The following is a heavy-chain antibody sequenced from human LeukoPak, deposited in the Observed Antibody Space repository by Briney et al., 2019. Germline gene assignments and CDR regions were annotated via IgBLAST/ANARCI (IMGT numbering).Heavy chain of an antibody. CDR1: GGSFSGYY. CDR3: VRGGGYSYGFHYYYGMDV. V-gene: IGHV4-34*01. D-gene: IGHD5-18*01. J-gene: IGHJ6*04. CDR2: INHSGGT. Sequence: SETLSLTCAVYGGSFSGYYWSWIRQPPGKGLEWIGEINHSGGTNYNPSLKSRVTISVDTSKNQFSLKLSSVTAADTAVYYCVRGGGYSYGFHYYYGMDVWGKGTTVTVSS.